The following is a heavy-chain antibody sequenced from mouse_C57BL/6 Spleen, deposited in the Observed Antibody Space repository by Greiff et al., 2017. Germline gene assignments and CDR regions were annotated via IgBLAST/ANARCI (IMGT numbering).Heavy chain of an antibody. CDR1: GYTFTDYN. V-gene: IGHV1-18*01. Sequence: VQLQQSGPELVKLGASVKIPCKASGYTFTDYNMDWVKQSHGKSLEWIGDINPNNGGTIYNQKFKGKSTLTVDKSSSTAYMELRSLTSEDTAVYYCARPAYYSNYGAMDYWGQGTSVTVSS. CDR3: ARPAYYSNYGAMDY. CDR2: INPNNGGT. J-gene: IGHJ4*01. D-gene: IGHD2-5*01.